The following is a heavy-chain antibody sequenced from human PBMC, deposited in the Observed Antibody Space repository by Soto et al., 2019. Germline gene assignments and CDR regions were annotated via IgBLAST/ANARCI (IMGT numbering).Heavy chain of an antibody. Sequence: GGSLRLSCAASGFTFSSYSMNWVRQAPGNGLEWVSYISSSSSTIYYADSVKGRFTISRDNAKNSLYLQMNSLRAEDTAVYYCARPWFGELLYLDYWGQGTLVTVSS. CDR3: ARPWFGELLYLDY. J-gene: IGHJ4*02. CDR1: GFTFSSYS. D-gene: IGHD3-10*01. CDR2: ISSSSSTI. V-gene: IGHV3-48*01.